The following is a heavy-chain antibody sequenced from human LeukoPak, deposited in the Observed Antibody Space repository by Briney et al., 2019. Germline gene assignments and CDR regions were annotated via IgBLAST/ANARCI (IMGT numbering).Heavy chain of an antibody. J-gene: IGHJ4*02. Sequence: PGGSLRLSCAASGFTFSSYSMNWVRQAPGKGLEWVSSISSSSSYIYYADSVKGRFTISRDNAKNSLYLQMNSLRAEDTAVYYCARETKTNHDFDYWGQGTLVTVSS. CDR1: GFTFSSYS. D-gene: IGHD1-14*01. CDR3: ARETKTNHDFDY. V-gene: IGHV3-21*01. CDR2: ISSSSSYI.